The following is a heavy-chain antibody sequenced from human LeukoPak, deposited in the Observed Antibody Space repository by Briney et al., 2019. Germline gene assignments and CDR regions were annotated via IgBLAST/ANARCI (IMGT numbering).Heavy chain of an antibody. J-gene: IGHJ4*02. V-gene: IGHV3-21*01. CDR2: ISSSSSYI. CDR3: ARDLRRDGFWDY. Sequence: GGSLRLSCAASGFTFSSYSMNWVRQAPGKGLEWVSSISSSSSYIYYADSVKGRFTISRDNAKNSLYLQMNSLRAEDTAVYYRARDLRRDGFWDYWGQGTLVTVSS. CDR1: GFTFSSYS. D-gene: IGHD5-24*01.